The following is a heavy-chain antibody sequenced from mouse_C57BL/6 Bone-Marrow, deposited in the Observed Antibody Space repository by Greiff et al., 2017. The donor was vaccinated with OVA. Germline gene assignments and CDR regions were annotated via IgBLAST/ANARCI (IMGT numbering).Heavy chain of an antibody. CDR3: AREDLWGAWFAY. V-gene: IGHV1-81*01. CDR2: IYPRSGNT. CDR1: GYTFTSYG. Sequence: QVQLKESGAELARPGASVKLSCKASGYTFTSYGISWVKQRTGQGLEWIGEIYPRSGNTYYNEKFKGKATLTADKSSSTAYMELRSLTSEDSAVYFCAREDLWGAWFAYWGQGTLVTVSA. J-gene: IGHJ3*01.